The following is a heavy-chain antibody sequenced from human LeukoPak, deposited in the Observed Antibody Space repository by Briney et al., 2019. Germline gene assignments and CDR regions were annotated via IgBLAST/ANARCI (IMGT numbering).Heavy chain of an antibody. V-gene: IGHV3-30*03. CDR3: ASSNFYDSSGYYPYYYYYYMDV. Sequence: QAGGSLRLSCAASGFTFSTYGMHWVRQAPGKGLEWVAVISYDGSNKYYADSVKGRFTISRDNSKNTLYLQMNSLRAEDTAVYYCASSNFYDSSGYYPYYYYYYMDVWGKGTTVTISS. J-gene: IGHJ6*03. D-gene: IGHD3-22*01. CDR2: ISYDGSNK. CDR1: GFTFSTYG.